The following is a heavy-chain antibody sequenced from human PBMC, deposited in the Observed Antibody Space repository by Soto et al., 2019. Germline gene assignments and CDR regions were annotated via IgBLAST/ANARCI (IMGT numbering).Heavy chain of an antibody. D-gene: IGHD3-10*01. CDR3: ARVDPRGVAVVRDY. Sequence: GPGVKKPGASVKVSGKASGNTFARHGFSWVRQAPGQGLEWMGWISGFNGQTNYALKFQGRVTLTTDTSTSTAYMELRSLRSDDTAVYFCARVDPRGVAVVRDYWGQGTLVTVSS. CDR2: ISGFNGQT. CDR1: GNTFARHG. J-gene: IGHJ4*02. V-gene: IGHV1-18*01.